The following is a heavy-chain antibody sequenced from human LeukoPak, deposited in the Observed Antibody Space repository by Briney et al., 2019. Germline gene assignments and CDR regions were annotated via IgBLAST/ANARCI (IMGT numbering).Heavy chain of an antibody. J-gene: IGHJ6*03. Sequence: ASVKVSCKASGYTFTSYGISWVRQAPGQGLEWMGWISAYNGNTNYAQKFQGRVTMTRDMSTSTVYMELSSLRSEDTAVYYCARDQGYTRPHYYYYYMDVWGKGTTVTVSS. CDR1: GYTFTSYG. CDR2: ISAYNGNT. D-gene: IGHD1-1*01. CDR3: ARDQGYTRPHYYYYYMDV. V-gene: IGHV1-18*01.